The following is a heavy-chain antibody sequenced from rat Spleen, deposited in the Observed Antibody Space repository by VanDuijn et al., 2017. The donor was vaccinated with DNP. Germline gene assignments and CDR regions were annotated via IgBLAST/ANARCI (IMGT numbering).Heavy chain of an antibody. J-gene: IGHJ1*01. CDR2: ISYSGNT. V-gene: IGHV3-1*01. D-gene: IGHD1-11*01. Sequence: EVQLQESGPGLVKPSQSLSLTCSVTGYSITSNYWAWIRKFPGNKMEWMGYISYSGNTAYNPSLKSRISITRDTSRNHFFLQLNSVTTEDTATYYCARGLNYGGYNYYWYFDFWGPGTMVTVSS. CDR3: ARGLNYGGYNYYWYFDF. CDR1: GYSITSNY.